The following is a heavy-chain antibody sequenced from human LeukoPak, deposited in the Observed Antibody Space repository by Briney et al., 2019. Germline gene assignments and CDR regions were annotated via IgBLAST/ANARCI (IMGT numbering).Heavy chain of an antibody. CDR1: GGSISSSSYY. Sequence: SETLSLTCTDSGGSISSSSYYWGWIRQPPGKGLEWIGSIYYSGSTYYNPSLKSRVTISVDTSKNQFSLKLSSVTAADTAVYYCASLEYYYDSSGYYRFDYWGQGTLVTVSS. V-gene: IGHV4-39*07. D-gene: IGHD3-22*01. CDR2: IYYSGST. CDR3: ASLEYYYDSSGYYRFDY. J-gene: IGHJ4*02.